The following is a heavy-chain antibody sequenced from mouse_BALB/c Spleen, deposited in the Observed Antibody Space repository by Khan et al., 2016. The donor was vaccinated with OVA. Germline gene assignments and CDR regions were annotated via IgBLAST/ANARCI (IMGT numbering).Heavy chain of an antibody. J-gene: IGHJ3*02. CDR3: ARSPYGNFGY. CDR2: ISSDGDYT. Sequence: EVQLLESGGGLVKPGGSLKLSCEVSGFTFSTYAMSWVRQTPEKRLEWVASISSDGDYTFYLDSVKGRFTISRDNAKNTLYLEMSSLRSDDTAMFYCARSPYGNFGYWGQGTLVTVSA. D-gene: IGHD2-1*01. V-gene: IGHV5-9-3*01. CDR1: GFTFSTYA.